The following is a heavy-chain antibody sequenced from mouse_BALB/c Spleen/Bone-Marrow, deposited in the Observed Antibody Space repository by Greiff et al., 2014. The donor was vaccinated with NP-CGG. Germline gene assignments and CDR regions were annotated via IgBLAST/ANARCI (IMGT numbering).Heavy chain of an antibody. V-gene: IGHV2-9*02. Sequence: AKLQESGPGLVAPSQSLSITCTVSGFSLTNYGVHWVRQPPGKGLEWLGVIWADGSTNYNSALMSRLSISKDNSKSQVFFKMNSLQTDDTAMYYCARITTATGAMDYWGQGTSVTVSS. CDR1: GFSLTNYG. D-gene: IGHD1-2*01. CDR3: ARITTATGAMDY. J-gene: IGHJ4*01. CDR2: IWADGST.